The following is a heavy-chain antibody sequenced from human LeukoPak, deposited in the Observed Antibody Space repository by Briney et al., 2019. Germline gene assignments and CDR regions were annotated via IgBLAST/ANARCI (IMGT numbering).Heavy chain of an antibody. CDR1: GFTLSSYL. CDR2: INSDGSGT. V-gene: IGHV3-74*01. CDR3: ARAREVKSVWYANDY. D-gene: IGHD6-19*01. J-gene: IGHJ4*02. Sequence: LVGSLRLSSAASGFTLSSYLVHCVRQAPGKGRGWVSRINSDGSGTSSADSVKGRFTLSRDNAKYSLYLQTNSLRGEETAVYCCARAREVKSVWYANDYWGQGTLVTVSS.